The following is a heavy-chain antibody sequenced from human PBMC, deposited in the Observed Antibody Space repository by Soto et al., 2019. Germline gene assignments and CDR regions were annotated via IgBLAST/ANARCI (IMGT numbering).Heavy chain of an antibody. D-gene: IGHD1-26*01. CDR3: ARGIGRHIDY. J-gene: IGHJ4*02. V-gene: IGHV1-3*01. CDR2: INAGNGNT. CDR1: GYTFTSYA. Sequence: QVQLVQSGAEVKKPGASVKVSCKASGYTFTSYAMHWVRQAPGQRLEWMGWINAGNGNTKYSQKFQGRVTITRDTSARTAYMEMSSLRSEDTAVYYCARGIGRHIDYWGQGTLVTVSS.